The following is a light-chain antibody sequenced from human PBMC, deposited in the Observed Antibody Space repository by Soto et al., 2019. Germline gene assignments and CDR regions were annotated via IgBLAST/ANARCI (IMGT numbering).Light chain of an antibody. Sequence: DIQMTQSPATLSASVGDRVTITCRASQSVRTYLAWYQQKPGRAPKLLIYQVSSLESGVPSRFSGSGSGTEFTLTISSLQPDDFATYYCQQFETLVTFGQGTKVEI. CDR3: QQFETLVT. J-gene: IGKJ1*01. CDR1: QSVRTY. CDR2: QVS. V-gene: IGKV1-5*03.